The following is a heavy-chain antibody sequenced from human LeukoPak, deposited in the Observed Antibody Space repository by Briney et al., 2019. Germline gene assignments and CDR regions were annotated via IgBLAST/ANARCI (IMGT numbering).Heavy chain of an antibody. CDR3: ASFRYGRPDFGY. CDR1: GFTFSSYS. D-gene: IGHD4-17*01. CDR2: ISSSSSYI. J-gene: IGHJ4*02. Sequence: GGSLRLSCAASGFTFSSYSMNWVRQAPGKGLEWVSSISSSSSYIYYADSVKGRFTISRDNAKNSLYLQMNSLRAEDTAVYYCASFRYGRPDFGYWGQRSLVTVSS. V-gene: IGHV3-21*01.